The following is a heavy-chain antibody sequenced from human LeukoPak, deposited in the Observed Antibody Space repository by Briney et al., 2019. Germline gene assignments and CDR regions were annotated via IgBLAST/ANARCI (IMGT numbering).Heavy chain of an antibody. D-gene: IGHD6-19*01. V-gene: IGHV4-39*01. CDR3: ARHEGWWYFDL. CDR1: GGSISSSSYY. Sequence: SETLSLTCTVSGGSISSSSYYWGWIRQPPGKGLEWIGSIYYSGSTYYNPSLKSRVTISVDTSKNQFSLKLSSVTAADTAVYYCARHEGWWYFDLWGRGTLVTVSS. CDR2: IYYSGST. J-gene: IGHJ2*01.